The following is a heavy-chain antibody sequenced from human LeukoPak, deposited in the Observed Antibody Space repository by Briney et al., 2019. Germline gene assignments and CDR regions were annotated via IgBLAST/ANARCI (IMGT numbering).Heavy chain of an antibody. J-gene: IGHJ6*03. CDR2: IWYDGSNK. Sequence: PGRSLRLSCAASGFTFSSYGMHWVRQAPGKGLEWVAVIWYDGSNKYYADSVKGRFTISRDNSKNTLYLQMNSLRAEDTAVYYCAREESVVVPAATRYYYYMDVWGKGTTVTVSS. D-gene: IGHD2-2*01. V-gene: IGHV3-33*01. CDR1: GFTFSSYG. CDR3: AREESVVVPAATRYYYYMDV.